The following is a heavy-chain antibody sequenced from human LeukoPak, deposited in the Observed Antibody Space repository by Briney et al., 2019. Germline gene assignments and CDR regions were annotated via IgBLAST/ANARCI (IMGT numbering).Heavy chain of an antibody. D-gene: IGHD6-19*01. CDR3: ARDRDLAVTGSLYYFDS. V-gene: IGHV1-2*02. J-gene: IGHJ4*02. Sequence: ASVKVSCKASGYTFTGYYIHWVRQAPGQGLEWMGYINPNSGGTSYAQKFQGRVTMTRNTSISTVYMGLSRLISDETADFYCARDRDLAVTGSLYYFDSWGQGTLVTVSS. CDR2: INPNSGGT. CDR1: GYTFTGYY.